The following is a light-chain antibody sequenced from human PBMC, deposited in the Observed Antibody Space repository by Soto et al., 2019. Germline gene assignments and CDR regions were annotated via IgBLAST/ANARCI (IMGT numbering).Light chain of an antibody. CDR1: GSAVGSYNL. CDR3: GAYDDSSACVR. J-gene: IGLJ3*02. Sequence: QSALTQPASISGSPGQSITISCAGTGSAVGSYNLVSWYQQHPGKAPNLIIYEGNQRPSGVSRRFSGSKSDNTASLTISGLQAEDEAEYYCGAYDDSSACVRFGGGTKLTVL. V-gene: IGLV2-23*01. CDR2: EGN.